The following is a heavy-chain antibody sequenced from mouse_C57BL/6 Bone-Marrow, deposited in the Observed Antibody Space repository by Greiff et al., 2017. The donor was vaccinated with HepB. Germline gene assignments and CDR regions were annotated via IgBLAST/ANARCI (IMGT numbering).Heavy chain of an antibody. Sequence: VKLQESGAELVKPGASVKISCKASGYAFSSYWMNWVKQRPGKGLEWIGQIYPGDGDTNYNGKFKGKATLTADKSSSTAYMQLSSLTSEDSAVYFCARPHGSSFYWYFDVWGTGTTVTVSS. CDR3: ARPHGSSFYWYFDV. J-gene: IGHJ1*03. CDR2: IYPGDGDT. V-gene: IGHV1-80*01. D-gene: IGHD1-1*01. CDR1: GYAFSSYW.